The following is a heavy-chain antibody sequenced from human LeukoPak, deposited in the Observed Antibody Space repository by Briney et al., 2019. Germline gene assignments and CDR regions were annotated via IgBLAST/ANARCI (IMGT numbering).Heavy chain of an antibody. CDR3: ARSDSTDFKGFDP. V-gene: IGHV4-59*01. CDR1: GASISTYS. Sequence: PSETLSLTCTVSGASISTYSWNWLRQAPGRGLEWIGYMSYRGSTNFNPSLRGRGTISLDTSKKQFSLELTSVTAEDPAVYYCARSDSTDFKGFDPWGQGTLVTVSS. J-gene: IGHJ5*02. CDR2: MSYRGST. D-gene: IGHD3/OR15-3a*01.